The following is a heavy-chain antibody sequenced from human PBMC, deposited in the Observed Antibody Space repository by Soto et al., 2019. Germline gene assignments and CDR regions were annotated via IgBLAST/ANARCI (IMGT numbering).Heavy chain of an antibody. V-gene: IGHV3-49*03. CDR1: GFTFDDYT. Sequence: EVQLVESGGGLVQPGRSLRLSCSASGFTFDDYTVSWLRQAPGKGLEWLGFIRSKAYGGTTEYAASVKGRFTISRDDSKSAAYLQMNSLKTEDTALYYCTRDLWGNSGIYSYYYMDVWGKGTTVTVSS. CDR2: IRSKAYGGTT. CDR3: TRDLWGNSGIYSYYYMDV. D-gene: IGHD3-16*01. J-gene: IGHJ6*03.